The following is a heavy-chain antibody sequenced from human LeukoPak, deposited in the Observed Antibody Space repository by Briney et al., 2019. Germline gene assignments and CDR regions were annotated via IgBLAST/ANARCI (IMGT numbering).Heavy chain of an antibody. Sequence: ASVKVSCKASGYTFTGHYMHWVRQAPGQGLEWMGWINPNSRGTNYAQKFQGRVTMTRDTSISTAYMELSRLRSDDTAMYYCAPGETAYYFDYWGQGTLVTVSS. CDR1: GYTFTGHY. J-gene: IGHJ4*02. V-gene: IGHV1-2*02. CDR3: APGETAYYFDY. CDR2: INPNSRGT. D-gene: IGHD1-14*01.